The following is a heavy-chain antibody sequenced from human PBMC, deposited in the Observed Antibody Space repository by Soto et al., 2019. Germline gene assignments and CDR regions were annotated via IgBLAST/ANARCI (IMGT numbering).Heavy chain of an antibody. Sequence: GSLRLSCAASGFTFSSHIMNWVRQAPGKGLEWVAAISGGGGNTYYGDSVEGRFTMSRDNSKNTLYLQMNSLRADDTAVYYCARGPRAPPPHDYGMDVWGQGTTVTVSS. CDR3: ARGPRAPPPHDYGMDV. V-gene: IGHV3-23*01. CDR1: GFTFSSHI. J-gene: IGHJ6*02. CDR2: ISGGGGNT.